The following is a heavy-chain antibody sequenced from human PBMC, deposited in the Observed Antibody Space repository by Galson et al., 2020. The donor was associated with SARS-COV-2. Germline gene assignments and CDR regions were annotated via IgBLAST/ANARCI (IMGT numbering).Heavy chain of an antibody. CDR2: ISSSSSTI. J-gene: IGHJ6*02. CDR3: ARDSALTIFGVVSPLYYYYGMDV. V-gene: IGHV3-48*02. Sequence: GGSMRLSCAATGFTFSSYSMKWVSQATGKGLEWVSYISSSSSTIYYADSVKGRFTIYRDTAKNSLYLQMNSLRDEDTAVYYCARDSALTIFGVVSPLYYYYGMDVWGQGTTVTVSS. CDR1: GFTFSSYS. D-gene: IGHD3-3*01.